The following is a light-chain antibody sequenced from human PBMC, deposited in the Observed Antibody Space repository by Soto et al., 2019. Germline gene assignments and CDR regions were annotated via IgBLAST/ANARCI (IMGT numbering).Light chain of an antibody. CDR1: SSDVGGYNY. J-gene: IGLJ1*01. Sequence: QSALTQPRLVSGSPGQSVTISCTGTSSDVGGYNYVSWYQQHPGKAPKLMIYDVSKRPSGVPDRFSGSKSGNTASLTISGLQAEDEADYYCCSYAGSYTPAYVFGTGTKAPS. V-gene: IGLV2-11*01. CDR2: DVS. CDR3: CSYAGSYTPAYV.